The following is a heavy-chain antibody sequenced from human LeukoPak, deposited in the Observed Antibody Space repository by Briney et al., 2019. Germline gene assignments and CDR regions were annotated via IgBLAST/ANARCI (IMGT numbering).Heavy chain of an antibody. CDR1: GFSFSNAW. Sequence: GGSLRLSCAASGFSFSNAWMSWVRQAPGKGLEWVGRIKSKADGGTTDYGAPVKGRYTISRDDSKNTLYLQMNSLKTEDTAVYYCTTVERVSRPGPSPYYWGQGTLVTVSS. CDR3: TTVERVSRPGPSPYY. D-gene: IGHD3-3*01. J-gene: IGHJ4*02. V-gene: IGHV3-15*01. CDR2: IKSKADGGTT.